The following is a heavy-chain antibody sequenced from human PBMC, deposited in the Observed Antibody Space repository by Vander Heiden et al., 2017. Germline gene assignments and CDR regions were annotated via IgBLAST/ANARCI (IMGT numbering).Heavy chain of an antibody. V-gene: IGHV3-30*18. CDR3: AKGGAAAGILGY. CDR2: ISYDGSNK. CDR1: GFTFSSYG. Sequence: RLSCAASGFTFSSYGMHWVRQAPGKGLEWVAVISYDGSNKYYADSVKGRFTISRDNSKNTLYLQMNSLRAEDTAVYYCAKGGAAAGILGYWGQGTLVTVSS. D-gene: IGHD6-13*01. J-gene: IGHJ4*02.